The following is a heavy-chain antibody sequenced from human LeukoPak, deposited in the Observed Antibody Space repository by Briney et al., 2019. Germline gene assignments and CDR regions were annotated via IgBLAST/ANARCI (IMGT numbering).Heavy chain of an antibody. V-gene: IGHV3-21*01. CDR3: ARDTGTTRRFSH. Sequence: GGSLRLSCAASGFTFSSYSMNWVRQAPGKGLEWVSSISSSSSYIYYADSVKGRFTISRDNAKNSLYLQMNSLRAEDTAVYYCARDTGTTRRFSHWGQGTLVTVSS. CDR1: GFTFSSYS. J-gene: IGHJ4*02. CDR2: ISSSSSYI. D-gene: IGHD1-7*01.